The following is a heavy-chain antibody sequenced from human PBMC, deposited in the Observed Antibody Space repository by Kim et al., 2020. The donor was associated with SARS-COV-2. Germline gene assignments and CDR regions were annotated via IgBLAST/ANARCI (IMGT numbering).Heavy chain of an antibody. D-gene: IGHD3-22*01. CDR2: IAFSSKTV. V-gene: IGHV3-48*03. J-gene: IGHJ4*02. CDR1: GFHFSDYE. CDR3: AREYYDKDGSLPFDH. Sequence: GGSLRLSCAASGFHFSDYEMNWVRQAPGGGLEWLSYIAFSSKTVYYADSVRGRFTISRDNARNALYLQMNGLRVDDTGIYYCAREYYDKDGSLPFDHWGQGTLVTVSS.